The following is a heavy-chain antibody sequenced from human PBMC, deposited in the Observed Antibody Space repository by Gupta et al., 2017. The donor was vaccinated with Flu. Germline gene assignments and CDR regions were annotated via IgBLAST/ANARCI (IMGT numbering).Heavy chain of an antibody. J-gene: IGHJ4*02. CDR3: AREENWYTGCHHLDH. Sequence: VALVQSGGGSVQPGGSLRLSCALSGLTFREYWMHWVRQVPGKGLVWVSRITGDGRTSTYADAVKGRFTISRDNANGKVSLQMNPLKPGDTAVYFCAREENWYTGCHHLDHWGQGVPVTVSS. V-gene: IGHV3-74*03. CDR1: GLTFREYW. D-gene: IGHD1-26*01. CDR2: ITGDGRTS.